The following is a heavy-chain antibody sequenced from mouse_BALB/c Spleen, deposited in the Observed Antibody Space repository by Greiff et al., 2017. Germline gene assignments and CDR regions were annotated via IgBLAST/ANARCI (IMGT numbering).Heavy chain of an antibody. CDR3: ARHEEGYY. V-gene: IGHV5-12-1*01. CDR2: ISSGGGST. Sequence: EVQGVESGGGLVKPGGSLKLSCAASGFAFSSYDMSWVRQTPEKRLEWVAYISSGGGSTYYPDTVKGRFTISRDNAKNTLYLQMSSLKSEDTAMYYCARHEEGYYWGQGTTRTGSS. J-gene: IGHJ2*01. CDR1: GFAFSSYD.